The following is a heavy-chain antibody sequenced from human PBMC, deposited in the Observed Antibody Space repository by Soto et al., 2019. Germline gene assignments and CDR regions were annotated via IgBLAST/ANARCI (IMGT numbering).Heavy chain of an antibody. CDR2: INSNTKEI. CDR3: GRGGPDWGVYDDVDI. CDR1: EYIVIDCY. D-gene: IGHD3-10*01. J-gene: IGHJ6*02. Sequence: ASVKVSCKACEYIVIDCYAHWVGQAPCQGCQWMGSINSNTKEINYGQIFRDRMTLTKDTSLNVVYMELRRLEFDDTAVYYCGRGGPDWGVYDDVDIWGRGTSVTVSS. V-gene: IGHV1-2*02.